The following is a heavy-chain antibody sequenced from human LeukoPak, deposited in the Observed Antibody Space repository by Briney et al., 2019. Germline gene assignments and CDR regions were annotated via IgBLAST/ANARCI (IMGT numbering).Heavy chain of an antibody. D-gene: IGHD4-17*01. CDR2: IYYSGST. V-gene: IGHV4-39*01. CDR1: GGSISSSSYY. Sequence: SETLSLTCPVSGGSISSSSYYWGWIRQPPGKGLEWIGSIYYSGSTYYNPSLKSRVTISVDTSKDQFSLKLSSVTAADTAVYYCARLSTTVTFFDYWGQGTLVTVSS. J-gene: IGHJ4*02. CDR3: ARLSTTVTFFDY.